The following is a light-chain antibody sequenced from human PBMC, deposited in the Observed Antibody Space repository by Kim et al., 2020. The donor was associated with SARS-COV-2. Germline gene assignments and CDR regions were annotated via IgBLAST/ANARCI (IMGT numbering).Light chain of an antibody. CDR1: QGINIY. CDR2: GAS. J-gene: IGKJ4*01. CDR3: QQLNSYPLI. Sequence: SAFVGDRVTITCRASQGINIYLAWCQQKSGKAPKLLIYGASTLQSGVPSRFSGSASGTDFTLTISSLQPEDFATYYCQQLNSYPLIFGGGTKVEI. V-gene: IGKV1-9*01.